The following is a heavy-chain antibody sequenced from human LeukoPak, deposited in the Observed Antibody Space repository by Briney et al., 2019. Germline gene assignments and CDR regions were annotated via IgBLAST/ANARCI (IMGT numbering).Heavy chain of an antibody. V-gene: IGHV3-9*01. CDR2: ISWNSGSI. Sequence: GGSLRLSCAASGFTFDDYAMHWGRQAPGKGLEWVSGISWNSGSIGYADSVKGRFTISRDNAKDSLYLQMNSLRAEDTALYYCAKGRTRSGYYYDSSGYHTSFDPWGQGTPVTVSS. D-gene: IGHD3-22*01. CDR1: GFTFDDYA. J-gene: IGHJ5*02. CDR3: AKGRTRSGYYYDSSGYHTSFDP.